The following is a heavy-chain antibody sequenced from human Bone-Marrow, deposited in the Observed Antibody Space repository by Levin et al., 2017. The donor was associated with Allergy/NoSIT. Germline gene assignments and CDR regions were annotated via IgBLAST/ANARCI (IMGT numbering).Heavy chain of an antibody. CDR2: IIPIFGTA. D-gene: IGHD1-7*01. CDR3: ARGWNYGKNWFDP. CDR1: GGTFSSYA. Sequence: SVKVSCKASGGTFSSYAISWVRQAPGQGLEWMGGIIPIFGTANYAQKFQGRVTITADESTSTAYMELSSLRSEDTAVYYCARGWNYGKNWFDPWGQGTLVTVSS. J-gene: IGHJ5*02. V-gene: IGHV1-69*13.